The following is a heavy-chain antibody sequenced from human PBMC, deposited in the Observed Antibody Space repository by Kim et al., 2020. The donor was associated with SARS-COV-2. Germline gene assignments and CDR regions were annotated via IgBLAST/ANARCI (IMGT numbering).Heavy chain of an antibody. CDR1: GFTFNRYA. CDR2: LSLDSNRI. V-gene: IGHV3-9*01. CDR3: GKDLVPGGLDV. J-gene: IGHJ6*02. D-gene: IGHD2-8*02. Sequence: GGSLRLSCIVSGFTFNRYAMHWVRQAPGKGLEWVGGLSLDSNRIDYADSVKGRFTISRDFAKNSLYLQMNSLRVDDTALYYCGKDLVPGGLDVWGQGTTVTVSS.